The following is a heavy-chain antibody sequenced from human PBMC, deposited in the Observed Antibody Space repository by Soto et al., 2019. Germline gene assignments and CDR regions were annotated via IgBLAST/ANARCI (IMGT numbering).Heavy chain of an antibody. CDR2: MHSSGSA. Sequence: PSETLSLTCTVSGASMSDYYGSWIRQSPGRGLEWIGFMHSSGSANYNSSLKGRATILVDTYNNQFSLILTSVTAADTAVYYCVRSGHTFEGVIWGQGTLVTVSS. V-gene: IGHV4-59*01. J-gene: IGHJ4*02. CDR3: VRSGHTFEGVI. D-gene: IGHD3-16*01. CDR1: GASMSDYY.